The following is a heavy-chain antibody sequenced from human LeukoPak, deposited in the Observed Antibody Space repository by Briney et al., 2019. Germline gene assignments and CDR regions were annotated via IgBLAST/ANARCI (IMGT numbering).Heavy chain of an antibody. CDR2: IYYGGST. CDR3: ARGGDILTGYYLIGGLFDY. D-gene: IGHD3-9*01. Sequence: SETLSLTCTVSGGSISSYYWSWLRQPPGKGLEGIGYIYYGGSTNYNPSLKSRVTISVDTSKNQFSLKLSSVSAADTAVYYCARGGDILTGYYLIGGLFDYWGQGTLVTVSS. J-gene: IGHJ4*02. V-gene: IGHV4-59*01. CDR1: GGSISSYY.